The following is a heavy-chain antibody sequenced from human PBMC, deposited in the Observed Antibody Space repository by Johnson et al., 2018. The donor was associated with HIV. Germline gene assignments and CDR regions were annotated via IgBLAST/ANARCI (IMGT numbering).Heavy chain of an antibody. Sequence: QVQLVESGGGVVQPGGSLRLSCAASGFTFSSYAMSWVRPAPGKGLGWVAVIWSDGSNKYYPDSVKGRFTISRDNSKNTRYLQMNRLRAEDTAVYYCARERWSTYYGAFDIWGQGTMVTVSS. CDR2: IWSDGSNK. V-gene: IGHV3-33*08. J-gene: IGHJ3*02. CDR1: GFTFSSYA. CDR3: ARERWSTYYGAFDI. D-gene: IGHD3-3*01.